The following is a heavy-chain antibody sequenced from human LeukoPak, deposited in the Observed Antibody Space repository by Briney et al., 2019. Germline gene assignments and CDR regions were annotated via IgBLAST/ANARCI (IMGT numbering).Heavy chain of an antibody. CDR1: GYTFTSYD. J-gene: IGHJ3*02. CDR3: KGAGCLVVTIRDAFDI. D-gene: IGHD3-3*01. CDR2: MNPNSGNT. V-gene: IGHV1-8*03. Sequence: ASVKVSCKASGYTFTSYDINWVRQATGQGLEWVGWMNPNSGNTGYAQKFQGRVTITRNTSISTAYMELRSLRSDDTAVYYCKGAGCLVVTIRDAFDIWGQGTLGTVSS.